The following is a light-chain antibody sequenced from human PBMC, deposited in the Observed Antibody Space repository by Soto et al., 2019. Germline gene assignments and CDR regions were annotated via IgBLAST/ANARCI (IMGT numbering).Light chain of an antibody. CDR3: QRYGRAPGLFS. Sequence: EIVLTQSPGTLCLSPGERATLSCRASQRVSNTYLAWYQQKPGQAPRLLIYDASSTATGIPARFSGSESGTDFTLNISRLEPEDFAVYYCQRYGRAPGLFSFGPGTKVDIK. CDR2: DAS. CDR1: QRVSNTY. V-gene: IGKV3-20*01. J-gene: IGKJ3*01.